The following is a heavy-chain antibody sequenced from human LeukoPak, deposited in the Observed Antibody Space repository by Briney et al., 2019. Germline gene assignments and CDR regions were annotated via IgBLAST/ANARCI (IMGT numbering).Heavy chain of an antibody. CDR1: GFIYSHYG. V-gene: IGHV3-33*01. D-gene: IGHD4-11*01. CDR2: IWSDGSNR. Sequence: GRSLRLSCAASGFIYSHYGMHWVRQAPGKGLEWVAVIWSDGSNRFYAGSVKGRFTISRDNSQNTLFLRMNSLRAEDTAMYYCARDAQRGFDYSNSLEYWGHGTLVTVSS. CDR3: ARDAQRGFDYSNSLEY. J-gene: IGHJ4*01.